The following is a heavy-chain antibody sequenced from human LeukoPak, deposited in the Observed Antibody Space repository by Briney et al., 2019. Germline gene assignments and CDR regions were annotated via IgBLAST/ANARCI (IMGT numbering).Heavy chain of an antibody. CDR2: ISGSGGST. CDR3: AKDVDIVVVPHYYYMDV. V-gene: IGHV3-23*01. CDR1: GFTFSSYA. D-gene: IGHD2-2*01. Sequence: GGSLRLSCAASGFTFSSYAVSWVRQAPGKGLEWVSAISGSGGSTYYADSVKGRFTISRDNSKNTLYLQMNSLRAEDTAVYYCAKDVDIVVVPHYYYMDVWGKGTTVTVSS. J-gene: IGHJ6*03.